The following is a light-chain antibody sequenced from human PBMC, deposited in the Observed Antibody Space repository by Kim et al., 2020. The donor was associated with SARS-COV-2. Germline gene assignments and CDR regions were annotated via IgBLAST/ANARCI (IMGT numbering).Light chain of an antibody. CDR2: KAS. Sequence: ASVGDGVTITCRASQIISSWLAWYQQKPGKAPKLLIYKASSLESGVPSRFSGSGSGTEFTLTISSLQPDDFATYYCQQYNSYPWTFGQGTKVDIK. V-gene: IGKV1-5*03. CDR1: QIISSW. CDR3: QQYNSYPWT. J-gene: IGKJ1*01.